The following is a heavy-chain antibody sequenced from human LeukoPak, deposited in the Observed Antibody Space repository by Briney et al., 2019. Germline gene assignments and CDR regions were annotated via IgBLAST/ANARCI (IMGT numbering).Heavy chain of an antibody. CDR1: GFTFRSYG. D-gene: IGHD6-13*01. CDR2: ISSSGSTI. Sequence: QSGGSLRLSCAASGFTFRSYGMSWVRQAPGKGLEWVSYISSSGSTIYYADSVKGRFTISRDNAKNSLYLQMNSLRAEDTAVYYCARGPGAAAGTVNYWYFDLWGRGTLVTVSS. V-gene: IGHV3-48*03. J-gene: IGHJ2*01. CDR3: ARGPGAAAGTVNYWYFDL.